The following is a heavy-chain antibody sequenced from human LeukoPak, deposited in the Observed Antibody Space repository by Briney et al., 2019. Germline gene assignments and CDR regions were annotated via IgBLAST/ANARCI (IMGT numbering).Heavy chain of an antibody. D-gene: IGHD3-22*01. CDR1: GFMFDDSA. Sequence: GGSLRLSCAASGFMFDDSAEHWVRQAPGKGLEWVSGISWNSGNIDYADSVKGRFTISRDNAKNSLYLQMNSLRAEDMALYYCAKGMDSSGYFPYFDYWGQGTLVTVSS. V-gene: IGHV3-9*03. CDR2: ISWNSGNI. J-gene: IGHJ4*02. CDR3: AKGMDSSGYFPYFDY.